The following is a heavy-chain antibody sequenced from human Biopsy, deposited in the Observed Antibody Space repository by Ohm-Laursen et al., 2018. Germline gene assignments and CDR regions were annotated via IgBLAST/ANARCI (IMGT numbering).Heavy chain of an antibody. Sequence: SLRLSCSASGFIFSTYTMNWVRQAPGEGLEWVSSISSRSSDIYYADSVKGRLTIPRDNAKNSLFLHMNSLRAEDTAVYYCARESALKWRQSLSYFNGMDVWGQETTVIVSS. V-gene: IGHV3-21*01. CDR2: ISSRSSDI. J-gene: IGHJ6*02. D-gene: IGHD2-8*01. CDR3: ARESALKWRQSLSYFNGMDV. CDR1: GFIFSTYT.